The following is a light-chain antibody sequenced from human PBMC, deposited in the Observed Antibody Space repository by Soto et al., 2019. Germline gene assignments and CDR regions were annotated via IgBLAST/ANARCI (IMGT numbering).Light chain of an antibody. CDR2: GAS. Sequence: EIVLTQSPGTLSLSPGERATFSCRASQSVSSNYLAWYQQKPGQAPRLLIYGASSRATGKTDRFSGSGSGTEFSLTISRLEPEDFAVYYCQYGTSPTWTFGQGTKVDI. CDR1: QSVSSNY. CDR3: QYGTSPTWT. V-gene: IGKV3-20*01. J-gene: IGKJ1*01.